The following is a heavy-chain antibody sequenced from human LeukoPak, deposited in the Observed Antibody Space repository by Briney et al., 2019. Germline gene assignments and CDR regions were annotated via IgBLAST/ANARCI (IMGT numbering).Heavy chain of an antibody. J-gene: IGHJ5*02. Sequence: GGSLRLSCVTSGFTFTNYWMSWVRQAPGKGLEWVAIINQDGSEKYYVDSVKGRFTISRDNSKNTLFLQMNSLRAEDTAVYYCAKDRHAPGRYCSSTTCFPFDPWGQGTLVTVSS. CDR2: INQDGSEK. CDR3: AKDRHAPGRYCSSTTCFPFDP. D-gene: IGHD2-2*01. V-gene: IGHV3-7*03. CDR1: GFTFTNYW.